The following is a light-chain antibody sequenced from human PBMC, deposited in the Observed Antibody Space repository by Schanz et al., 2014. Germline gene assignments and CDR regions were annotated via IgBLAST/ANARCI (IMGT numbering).Light chain of an antibody. CDR2: EVS. Sequence: QSALTQPASVSGSPGQSVTISCTGTSSDVGGHDYVSWYQQHPGKAPKLMIYEVSKRPSGVSNRFSGSKSGNTASLTISGLQAEDEADYYCSSYTSSSTLLYVFGTGTKLTVL. CDR3: SSYTSSSTLLYV. CDR1: SSDVGGHDY. J-gene: IGLJ1*01. V-gene: IGLV2-14*01.